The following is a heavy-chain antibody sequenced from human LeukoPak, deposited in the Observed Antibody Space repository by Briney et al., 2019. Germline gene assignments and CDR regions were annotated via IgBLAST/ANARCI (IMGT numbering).Heavy chain of an antibody. Sequence: SGESLRLSCAASGFSFSSYSMNWVRQAPGKGLEWVSIISRGSRTIVDADSVKGRFTISRDNAKNSLYLQMNSLRAEDTAVYYCAKGIESSGSYYTSSDYWGQGTLVTVSS. V-gene: IGHV3-21*04. CDR2: ISRGSRTI. CDR3: AKGIESSGSYYTSSDY. CDR1: GFSFSSYS. J-gene: IGHJ4*02. D-gene: IGHD1-26*01.